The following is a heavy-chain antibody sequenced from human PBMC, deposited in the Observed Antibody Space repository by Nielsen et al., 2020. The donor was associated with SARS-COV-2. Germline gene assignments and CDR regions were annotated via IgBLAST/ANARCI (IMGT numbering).Heavy chain of an antibody. CDR2: ISGSGGST. Sequence: ETLSLTCAASGFTFSSYAMSWVRQAPGKGLEWVSAISGSGGSTYYADSVKGRFTISRDNSKNTLYLQMNSLRAEDTAVYYCAKPSSGYHLGDYWGQGTLVTVSS. CDR1: GFTFSSYA. J-gene: IGHJ4*02. D-gene: IGHD3-22*01. V-gene: IGHV3-23*01. CDR3: AKPSSGYHLGDY.